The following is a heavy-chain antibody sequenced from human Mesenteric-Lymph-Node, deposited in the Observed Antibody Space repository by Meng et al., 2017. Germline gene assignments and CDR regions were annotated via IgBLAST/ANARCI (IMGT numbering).Heavy chain of an antibody. CDR1: GYTFTSYP. CDR2: ISTHTGNP. CDR3: ARGREVDFWSDPPRALDY. V-gene: IGHV7-4-1*02. D-gene: IGHD3-3*01. Sequence: ASVKVSCKPDGYTFTSYPITWVRQAPGQGLEWMGWISTHTGNPAYALGFTGRFVFSLDTSVRTAYLQISSLKAEDTAVYYCARGREVDFWSDPPRALDYWGRGTLVTVSS. J-gene: IGHJ4*02.